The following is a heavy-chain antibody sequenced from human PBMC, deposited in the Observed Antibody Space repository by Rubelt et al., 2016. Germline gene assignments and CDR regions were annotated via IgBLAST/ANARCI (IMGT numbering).Heavy chain of an antibody. D-gene: IGHD4-17*01. V-gene: IGHV4-59*01. CDR1: GGSISSYY. CDR2: IYYTGST. Sequence: QLQLQESGPGLVKPSETLSLTCTVSGGSISSYYWSWIRQPPGKGLEWIGYIYYTGSTDYNPSLKSRVTISVDTSKTQFSLKLSSVTAADTAVYYCARVDYGDYYFDYWGQGTLVTVSS. J-gene: IGHJ4*02. CDR3: ARVDYGDYYFDY.